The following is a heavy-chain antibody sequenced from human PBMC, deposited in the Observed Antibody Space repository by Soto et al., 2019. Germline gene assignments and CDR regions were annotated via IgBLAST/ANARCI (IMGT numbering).Heavy chain of an antibody. CDR2: IYYSGST. CDR1: GGSISSYY. J-gene: IGHJ4*02. D-gene: IGHD4-17*01. CDR3: ARDHGGGLFAY. Sequence: ESLSLTCTVSGGSISSYYWSWIRQPPGKGLEWIGYIYYSGSTNYNPSLKSRVTISVDTSKNQFSLKLSSVTAADTAVYYCARDHGGGLFAYWGQGTLVTVSS. V-gene: IGHV4-59*01.